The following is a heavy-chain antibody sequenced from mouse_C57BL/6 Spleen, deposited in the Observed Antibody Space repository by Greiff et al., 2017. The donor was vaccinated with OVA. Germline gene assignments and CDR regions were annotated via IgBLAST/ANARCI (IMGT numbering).Heavy chain of an antibody. J-gene: IGHJ1*03. CDR1: GYTFTSYW. CDR2: IDPNSGGT. Sequence: QVQLKQPGAELVKPGASVKLSCKASGYTFTSYWMHWVKQRPGRGLEWIGRIDPNSGGTKYNEKFKSKATLTVDKPSSTAYMQLSSLTSEDSAVYYCAREGITTTGYWYFDVWGTGTTVTVSS. D-gene: IGHD2-4*01. CDR3: AREGITTTGYWYFDV. V-gene: IGHV1-72*01.